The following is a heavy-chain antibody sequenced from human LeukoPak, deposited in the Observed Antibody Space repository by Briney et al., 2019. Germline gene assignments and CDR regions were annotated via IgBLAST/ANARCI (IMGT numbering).Heavy chain of an antibody. CDR3: ARAGYSSGWYLDY. CDR2: IYYSGST. Sequence: PSQTLSLTCTVSGGSISSDTYYWSWIRQPPGKGLEWIGYIYYSGSTNYNPSLKSRVTISVDTSKNQFSLKLSSVTAADTAVYYCARAGYSSGWYLDYWGQGTLVTVSS. CDR1: GGSISSDTYY. V-gene: IGHV4-61*01. J-gene: IGHJ4*02. D-gene: IGHD6-19*01.